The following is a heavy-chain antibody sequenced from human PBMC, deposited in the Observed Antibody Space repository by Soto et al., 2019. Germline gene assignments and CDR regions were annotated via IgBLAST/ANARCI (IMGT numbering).Heavy chain of an antibody. CDR2: IHPGDSDT. V-gene: IGHV5-51*01. Sequence: PGESLKISCKGSGYSFTSYWIGWVRQMPGKGLEWMGIIHPGDSDTRYSPSFQGQVTISADKSISTAHLQWSSLKASDTAMYYCARYILTGLPPNYYYYYMDVWGKGTTVTVSS. J-gene: IGHJ6*03. CDR1: GYSFTSYW. D-gene: IGHD3-9*01. CDR3: ARYILTGLPPNYYYYYMDV.